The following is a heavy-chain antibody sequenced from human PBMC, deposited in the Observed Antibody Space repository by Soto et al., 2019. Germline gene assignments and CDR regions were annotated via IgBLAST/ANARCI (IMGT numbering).Heavy chain of an antibody. J-gene: IGHJ4*02. D-gene: IGHD1-26*01. CDR1: GFTFSSYA. V-gene: IGHV3-23*01. CDR3: AKNIGILLKPATEAFDY. Sequence: VQLLESGGGLVQPGGSLRLSCAATGFTFSSYAMSWVRQAPGKGLEWVSAISGSGGSTYYADSVKGRFTISRDNSKNTLYLQMNSLRAEDTAVYYCAKNIGILLKPATEAFDYWGQGTLVTVSS. CDR2: ISGSGGST.